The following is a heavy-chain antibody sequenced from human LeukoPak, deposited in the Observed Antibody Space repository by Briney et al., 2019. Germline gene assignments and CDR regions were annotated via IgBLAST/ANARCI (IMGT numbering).Heavy chain of an antibody. CDR3: ARGRIVVVPAAMENNWFDP. D-gene: IGHD2-2*01. CDR1: GGSFSGYY. Sequence: SETLSLTCAVYGGSFSGYYWSWIRQPPGKGLEWIGEINHSGSTNYNPSLKSRVTISVDTSKNQFSLKLSSVTAADTAVYYCARGRIVVVPAAMENNWFDPWDQGTLVTVSS. J-gene: IGHJ5*02. V-gene: IGHV4-34*01. CDR2: INHSGST.